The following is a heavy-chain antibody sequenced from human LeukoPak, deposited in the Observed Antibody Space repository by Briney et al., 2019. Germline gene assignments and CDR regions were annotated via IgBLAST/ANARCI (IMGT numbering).Heavy chain of an antibody. Sequence: GESLKISCKGSGYSFASYWIGWVRQMPGKGLEWMGIIYPGDSDTRYSPSFQGQVTISVDKSINTVYLQWSSLKASDTAMYYCARQGETGIQLFDYWGQGTLVTVSS. J-gene: IGHJ4*02. D-gene: IGHD5-18*01. CDR3: ARQGETGIQLFDY. CDR2: IYPGDSDT. CDR1: GYSFASYW. V-gene: IGHV5-51*01.